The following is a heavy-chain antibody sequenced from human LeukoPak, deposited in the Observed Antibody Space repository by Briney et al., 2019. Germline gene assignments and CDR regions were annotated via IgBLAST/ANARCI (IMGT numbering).Heavy chain of an antibody. CDR3: SRLAYCGGDCYSYYFDY. CDR2: IKRDGSEE. V-gene: IGHV3-7*01. Sequence: SGGSLRLSCVASEFTFSSYWMSWVRQAPGKGLEWVANIKRDGSEEYYVDSVKGRFTISRDNAKKSLYLQMNSLRAEDTAVYYCSRLAYCGGDCYSYYFDYWGQGTLVTVSS. D-gene: IGHD2-21*02. CDR1: EFTFSSYW. J-gene: IGHJ4*02.